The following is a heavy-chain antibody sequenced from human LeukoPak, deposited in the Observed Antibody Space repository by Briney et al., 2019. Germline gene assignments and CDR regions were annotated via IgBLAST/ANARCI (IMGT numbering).Heavy chain of an antibody. CDR1: GGSISSYY. V-gene: IGHV4-59*08. Sequence: SETLSLTCTVSGGSISSYYWSWIRQPPGKGLEWIGYIYYSGSTNYNPSLKSRVTISVDTSKNQISLKLSSVTAADTAVYYCARTGYYYYGMDVWGQGTTVTVSS. J-gene: IGHJ6*02. CDR2: IYYSGST. CDR3: ARTGYYYYGMDV.